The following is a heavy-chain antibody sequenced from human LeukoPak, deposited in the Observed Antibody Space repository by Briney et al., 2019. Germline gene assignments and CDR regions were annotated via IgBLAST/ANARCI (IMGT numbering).Heavy chain of an antibody. CDR2: VNGDSSYI. V-gene: IGHV3-21*01. CDR1: GFSLRDYP. J-gene: IGHJ4*02. D-gene: IGHD2-2*01. CDR3: ARLRCVATNCFGKYYFDR. Sequence: PGGSLRLSCAASGFSLRDYPMEWVRQAPGKGLEWVSSVNGDSSYIYYADSVKGRFTIARDNAKNSLHLQMNSLRVEDTAVYYCARLRCVATNCFGKYYFDRWGQGTLVTVSS.